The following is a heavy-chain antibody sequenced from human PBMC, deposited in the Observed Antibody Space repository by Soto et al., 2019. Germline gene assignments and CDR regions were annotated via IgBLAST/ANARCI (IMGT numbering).Heavy chain of an antibody. CDR2: IIPIFGTA. CDR1: GGTFSSYA. Sequence: QVQLVQSGAEVKKPGSSVKVSCKASGGTFSSYAISWVRQAPGQGLEWMGGIIPIFGTANYAQKFQGRVTITADESTSTAYMELSSLRSEDTAVYYCARGSLELAASHEGNWFDPWGQGTLVTVSS. V-gene: IGHV1-69*12. D-gene: IGHD6-13*01. CDR3: ARGSLELAASHEGNWFDP. J-gene: IGHJ5*02.